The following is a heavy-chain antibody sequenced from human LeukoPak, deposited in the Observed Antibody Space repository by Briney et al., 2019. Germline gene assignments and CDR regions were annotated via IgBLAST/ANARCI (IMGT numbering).Heavy chain of an antibody. J-gene: IGHJ4*02. D-gene: IGHD6-13*01. CDR2: IIPIFGTA. V-gene: IGHV1-69*13. CDR3: AREYMGGPAGTFR. CDR1: GGTFISYA. Sequence: SVKVSCKASGGTFISYAISWVRQAPGQGLEWMGGIIPIFGTANYAQKFQGRVTITADESTSTAYMELSSLRSEDTAVYYCAREYMGGPAGTFRWGQGTLVTVSS.